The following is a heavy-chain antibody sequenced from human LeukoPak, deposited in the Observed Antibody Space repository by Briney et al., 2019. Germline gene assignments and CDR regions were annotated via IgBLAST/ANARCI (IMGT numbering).Heavy chain of an antibody. CDR1: GSTFSSYD. CDR2: IGTAGDT. CDR3: ARALPRGYSYGSDAFDT. Sequence: PGGSLRLSCAASGSTFSSYDMHWVRQATGKGLEWVSAIGTAGDTYYPGSVKGRFTISRENAKNSLYLQMNSLRAGDTAVYYCARALPRGYSYGSDAFDTWGQGTMVTVSS. J-gene: IGHJ3*02. V-gene: IGHV3-13*01. D-gene: IGHD5-18*01.